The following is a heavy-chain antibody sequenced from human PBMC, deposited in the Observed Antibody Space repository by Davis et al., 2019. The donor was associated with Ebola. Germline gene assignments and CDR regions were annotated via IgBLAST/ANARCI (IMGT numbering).Heavy chain of an antibody. CDR3: ATLPYGDYDGSFDY. CDR2: IIPIFGTA. CDR1: GGTFSSYA. D-gene: IGHD4-17*01. V-gene: IGHV1-69*13. J-gene: IGHJ4*02. Sequence: AASVKVSCKASGGTFSSYAISWVRQAPGQGLEWMGGIIPIFGTANYAQKFQGRVTITADESTSTAYMELSSLRSEDTAVYYCATLPYGDYDGSFDYWGQGTLVTVSS.